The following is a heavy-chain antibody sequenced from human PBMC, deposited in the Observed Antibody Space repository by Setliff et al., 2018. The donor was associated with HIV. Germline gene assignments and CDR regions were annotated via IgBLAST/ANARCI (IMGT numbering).Heavy chain of an antibody. V-gene: IGHV1-24*01. D-gene: IGHD3-10*01. Sequence: ASVKVSCKVSGDTLTELSIHWVRQAPGKGLEWMGGFDPVDGETVYAQKFQGRVTITTDESTSTAYMELSSLRSEDTAVYYCARGRSLVRGSGSPEYYYMDVWGKGTTVTVSS. CDR3: ARGRSLVRGSGSPEYYYMDV. CDR2: FDPVDGET. J-gene: IGHJ6*03. CDR1: GDTLTELS.